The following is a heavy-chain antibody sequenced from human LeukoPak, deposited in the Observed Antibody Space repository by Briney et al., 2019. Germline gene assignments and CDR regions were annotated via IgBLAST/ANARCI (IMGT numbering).Heavy chain of an antibody. Sequence: ASVKVSCKASGYTFNTYGIIWVRQARGQGLEWMGWISAYNGNTNYAQKFQGRVTMTTDTSTDTAYMELRTLRPDDTAVYYCARTDLIAAAGTNYWGQGTLVTVSS. CDR3: ARTDLIAAAGTNY. V-gene: IGHV1-18*01. CDR1: GYTFNTYG. CDR2: ISAYNGNT. J-gene: IGHJ4*02. D-gene: IGHD6-13*01.